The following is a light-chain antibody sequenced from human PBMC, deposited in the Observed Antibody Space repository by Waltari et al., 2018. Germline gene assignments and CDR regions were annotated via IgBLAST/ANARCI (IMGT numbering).Light chain of an antibody. CDR1: QSINTN. J-gene: IGKJ4*01. V-gene: IGKV3-15*01. Sequence: EIVMTQSPATLSVSPGEGATLSCRASQSINTNLAWYQQKPGQPPRLLIFGASTRATGIPERFSGSGSGTEFTLTISSLQSEDFAAYFCQHYNNWPLTFGGGTKVEIK. CDR2: GAS. CDR3: QHYNNWPLT.